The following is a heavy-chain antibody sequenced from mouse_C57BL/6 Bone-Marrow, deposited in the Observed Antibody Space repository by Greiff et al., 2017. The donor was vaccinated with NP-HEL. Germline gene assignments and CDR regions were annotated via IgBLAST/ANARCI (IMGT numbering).Heavy chain of an antibody. CDR3: ARLSTTVVASNYFDY. V-gene: IGHV14-2*01. J-gene: IGHJ2*01. CDR1: GFNIKDYY. D-gene: IGHD1-1*01. CDR2: IDPEDGET. Sequence: EVKVVESGAELVKPGASVKLSCTASGFNIKDYYMHWVKQRTEQGLEWIGRIDPEDGETKYAPKFQGKATITADTSSNTAYLQLSSLTSEDTAVYYCARLSTTVVASNYFDYWGQGTTLTVSS.